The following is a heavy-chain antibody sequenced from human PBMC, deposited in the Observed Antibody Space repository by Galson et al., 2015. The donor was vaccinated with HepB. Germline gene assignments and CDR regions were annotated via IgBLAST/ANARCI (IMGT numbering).Heavy chain of an antibody. J-gene: IGHJ4*02. CDR2: INSDGSST. Sequence: SLRLSCAASGFTFSSYWMHWVRQAPGKGLVWVSRINSDGSSTSYADSVKGRFTISRDNAKNTLYLQMNSLRAEDTAVYYCATERGYCSGGSCYSGGGYWGQGTLVTVSS. CDR1: GFTFSSYW. CDR3: ATERGYCSGGSCYSGGGY. D-gene: IGHD2-15*01. V-gene: IGHV3-74*01.